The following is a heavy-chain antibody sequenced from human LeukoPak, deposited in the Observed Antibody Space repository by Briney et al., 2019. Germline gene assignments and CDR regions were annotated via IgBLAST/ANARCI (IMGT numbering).Heavy chain of an antibody. Sequence: SETLSLTCAVSGGSISSYYWSWIRQPPGEGVEWIGHISYSGSTNYNPSLKSRVTISVDTSKNQFSLRLTSVTAADTAVYYCARDGNSDSVDYWGQGTLVTVSS. CDR3: ARDGNSDSVDY. CDR2: ISYSGST. V-gene: IGHV4-59*01. CDR1: GGSISSYY. J-gene: IGHJ4*02. D-gene: IGHD4-11*01.